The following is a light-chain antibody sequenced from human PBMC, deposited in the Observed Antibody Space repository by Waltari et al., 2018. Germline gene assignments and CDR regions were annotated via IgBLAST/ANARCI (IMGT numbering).Light chain of an antibody. CDR1: SGSLPTTSY. J-gene: IGLJ3*02. Sequence: QTVVTQEPSLSVSPGGTVTLTCALSSGSLPTTSYARWYQQTPGQAPRTLIYKSNTRSSGVPDRFSGSIFGNKAALTITGAQADDESDYYCLLYMGGGIWVFGGGTKLTVI. CDR2: KSN. V-gene: IGLV8-61*01. CDR3: LLYMGGGIWV.